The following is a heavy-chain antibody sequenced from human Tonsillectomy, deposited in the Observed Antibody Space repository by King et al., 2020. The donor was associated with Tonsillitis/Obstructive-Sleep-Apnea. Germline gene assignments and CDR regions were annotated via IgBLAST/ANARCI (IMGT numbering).Heavy chain of an antibody. CDR2: IRSKAYGGTT. D-gene: IGHD3-3*01. V-gene: IGHV3-49*05. CDR1: GFTFGDYA. CDR3: THGGNDFWRNWFDP. J-gene: IGHJ5*02. Sequence: QLVQSGGGLVKPGRSLRLSCTASGFTFGDYAMSWFRQAPGKGLEWVGFIRSKAYGGTTEYAASVKGRFTISRDDSKSIAYLQMNSLKTEDTAVYYCTHGGNDFWRNWFDPWGQGTLVTVSS.